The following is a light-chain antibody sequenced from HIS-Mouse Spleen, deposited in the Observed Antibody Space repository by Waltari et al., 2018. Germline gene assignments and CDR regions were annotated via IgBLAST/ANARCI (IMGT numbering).Light chain of an antibody. CDR2: EGS. V-gene: IGLV2-23*01. J-gene: IGLJ2*01. CDR3: CSYAGSSTVV. CDR1: SSDVGSYTL. Sequence: QSALTQPASVSGSPGQSITISCTGTSSDVGSYTLVPWYQQHPGKAPKLMIYEGSKRPSGVSNRFSGSKSGNTASLTISGLQAEDEADYYCCSYAGSSTVVFGGGTKLTVL.